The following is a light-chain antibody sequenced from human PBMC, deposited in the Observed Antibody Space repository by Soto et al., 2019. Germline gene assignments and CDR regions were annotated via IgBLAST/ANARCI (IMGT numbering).Light chain of an antibody. CDR3: QQCNNWPRT. J-gene: IGKJ1*01. CDR2: GAS. CDR1: QSVSSN. V-gene: IGKV3-15*01. Sequence: EIVMTQSPATLSVSPGERATLSCRASQSVSSNLAWYQQRPGQAPRLIIYGASTRATGIPARFSGSGSGTEFTLTISSLQSEDFAVYYCQQCNNWPRTFGQGTNVEIK.